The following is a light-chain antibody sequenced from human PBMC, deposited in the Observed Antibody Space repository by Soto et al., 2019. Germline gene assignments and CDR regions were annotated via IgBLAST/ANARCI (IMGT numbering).Light chain of an antibody. Sequence: QSVLTQPRSVSGSPGQSVNISCTGTSSDVGAYNYVSWYQQHPGKVPKLMIYDVSRRPSGVPDRFSGSKSGNTASLTISGLQADDEADYYCCSYAGSYTLVFGGGTKLTVL. CDR1: SSDVGAYNY. CDR2: DVS. J-gene: IGLJ3*02. V-gene: IGLV2-11*01. CDR3: CSYAGSYTLV.